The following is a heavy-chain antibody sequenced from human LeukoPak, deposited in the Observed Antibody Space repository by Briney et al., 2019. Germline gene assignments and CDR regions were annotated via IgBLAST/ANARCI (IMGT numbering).Heavy chain of an antibody. Sequence: GGSLRLSCAASGFTFSSYAMSWVRQAPGKGLEWVSAISGSGGSTYYADSVKGRFTISRDNSKNTLYLQMNSLRAEDTAVYYCAKDFWDSGDKFDAFDILGQGTMVTVCS. CDR2: ISGSGGST. CDR1: GFTFSSYA. V-gene: IGHV3-23*01. CDR3: AKDFWDSGDKFDAFDI. D-gene: IGHD3-10*01. J-gene: IGHJ3*02.